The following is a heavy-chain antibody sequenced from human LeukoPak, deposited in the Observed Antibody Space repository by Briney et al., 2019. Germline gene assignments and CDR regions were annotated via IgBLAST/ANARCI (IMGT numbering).Heavy chain of an antibody. CDR2: IIPIFGTA. Sequence: ASAKVSCKASGGTFSSYAISWVRQAPGQGLEWMGGIIPIFGTANYAQKFQGRVTITTDVSTSTAYMELSSLRSEDTAVYYCAGYCSGGSCSLWGQGTLVTVSS. CDR3: AGYCSGGSCSL. J-gene: IGHJ4*02. CDR1: GGTFSSYA. D-gene: IGHD2-15*01. V-gene: IGHV1-69*05.